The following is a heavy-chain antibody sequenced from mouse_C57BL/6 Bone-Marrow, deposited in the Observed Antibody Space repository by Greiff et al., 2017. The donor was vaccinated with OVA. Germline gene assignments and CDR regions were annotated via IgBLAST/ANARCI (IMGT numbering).Heavy chain of an antibody. Sequence: VKLMESGPGLVAPSQSLSITCTVSGFSLTSYGVHWVRQPPGKGLEWLVVIWSDGSTTYNSALKSRLSISKDNSKSQVFLKMNSLQTDDTAMYYCARHSVTGAWFAYWGQGTLVTVSA. CDR1: GFSLTSYG. V-gene: IGHV2-6-1*01. CDR3: ARHSVTGAWFAY. CDR2: IWSDGST. D-gene: IGHD2-1*01. J-gene: IGHJ3*01.